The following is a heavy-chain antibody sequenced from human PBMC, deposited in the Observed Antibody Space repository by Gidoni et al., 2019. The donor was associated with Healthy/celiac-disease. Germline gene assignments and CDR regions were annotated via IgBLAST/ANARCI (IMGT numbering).Heavy chain of an antibody. CDR2: MDPSDSYT. D-gene: IGHD3-10*02. V-gene: IGHV5-10-1*01. Sequence: EVQLVQSGAEVKTPGESLRNSSKGFGYSCTSYRNSCVRQMPGKGLEWMGRMDPSDSYTNYSPSFQGHVTISADKSISTAYLQWSSLKASDTAMYYCASLFVELSPSSEDYYYYGMDVWGQGTTVTVSS. J-gene: IGHJ6*02. CDR1: GYSCTSYR. CDR3: ASLFVELSPSSEDYYYYGMDV.